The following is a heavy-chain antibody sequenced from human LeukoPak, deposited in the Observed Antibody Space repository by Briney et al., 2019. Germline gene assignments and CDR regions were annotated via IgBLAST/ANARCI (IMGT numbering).Heavy chain of an antibody. V-gene: IGHV3-23*01. CDR1: GFTFSSYG. CDR2: ISGSGGST. CDR3: VLDTNTGWYSPNFDY. D-gene: IGHD6-19*01. J-gene: IGHJ4*02. Sequence: GGSLRLSCAASGFTFSSYGMSWVRQAPGKGLEWVSAISGSGGSTYYADSVKGRFTISRDNAKNTLSLQMNSLRAEDTAIYYCVLDTNTGWYSPNFDYWGQGALVTVSS.